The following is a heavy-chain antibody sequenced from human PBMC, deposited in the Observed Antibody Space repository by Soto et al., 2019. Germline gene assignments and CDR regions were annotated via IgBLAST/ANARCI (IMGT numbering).Heavy chain of an antibody. J-gene: IGHJ2*01. D-gene: IGHD2-21*01. CDR3: MRRVNIPSSYFEL. CDR1: GASISKTSSY. Sequence: QVELQQSGPGVVKPSETLSLTCSVSGASISKTSSYWGWIRQSPGKGLEWIGSINYSGTAYYSRSLSSRVAFSVDTSANQFSLRLMSVTAAARACSFCMRRVNIPSSYFELWCSEKPVIVSS. V-gene: IGHV4-39*01. CDR2: INYSGTA.